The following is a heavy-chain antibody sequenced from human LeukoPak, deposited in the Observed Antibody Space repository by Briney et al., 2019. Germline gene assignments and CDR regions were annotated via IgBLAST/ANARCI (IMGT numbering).Heavy chain of an antibody. CDR3: ARDLPVVDCSSTSCHPNWFDP. J-gene: IGHJ5*02. V-gene: IGHV3-74*01. Sequence: GGSLRLSCAASGFTFSSYWMHWVRQAPGKGLVWVSRINTDGSSTSYADSVKGRFTISRDNAKNTLYLQMNSLRAEDTAVYYCARDLPVVDCSSTSCHPNWFDPWGQGTLVTVSS. D-gene: IGHD2-2*01. CDR1: GFTFSSYW. CDR2: INTDGSST.